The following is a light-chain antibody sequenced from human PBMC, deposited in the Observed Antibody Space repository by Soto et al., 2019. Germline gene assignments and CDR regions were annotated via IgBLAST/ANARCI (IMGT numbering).Light chain of an antibody. CDR2: DVN. Sequence: QSVLTQPRSVSGSPGQSVTISCTGASGDIGGYNYVSWYQHHPGKAPKLIIFDVNKRPSGVPDRFSGSKSGNTASLTISGLQPEDEADYCCCSYAGSSLVFGGGTKLTVL. V-gene: IGLV2-11*01. CDR1: SGDIGGYNY. J-gene: IGLJ2*01. CDR3: CSYAGSSLV.